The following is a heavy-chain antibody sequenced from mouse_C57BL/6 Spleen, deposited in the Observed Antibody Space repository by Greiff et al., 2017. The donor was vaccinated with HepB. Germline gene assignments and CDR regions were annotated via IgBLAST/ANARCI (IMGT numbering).Heavy chain of an antibody. CDR1: GFTFSSYG. V-gene: IGHV5-6*01. J-gene: IGHJ3*01. CDR2: ISSGGSYP. D-gene: IGHD1-1*01. Sequence: VQLKESGGDLVKPGGSLKLSCAASGFTFSSYGMSWGRQTPDKRLEWVATISSGGSYPYYPDSVKGRFTISRDNAKNTLYLQISSLKYEDTAMYYCARHTGYYGSSERFAYWGQGTLVTVSA. CDR3: ARHTGYYGSSERFAY.